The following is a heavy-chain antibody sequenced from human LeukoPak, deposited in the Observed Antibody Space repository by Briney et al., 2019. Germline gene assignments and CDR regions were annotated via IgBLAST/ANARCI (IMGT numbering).Heavy chain of an antibody. Sequence: GEPLNTSGQGSGYSFTSYSIGWVRQIHGKGLEWMGIFYPVESDTRNSPTFQGQVTISADKSITTAYLQWSRLQASDTAMYYCARLHLSGFDSGGWWYFDLWGRGTLVTVSS. CDR2: FYPVESDT. CDR3: ARLHLSGFDSGGWWYFDL. J-gene: IGHJ2*01. V-gene: IGHV5-51*01. CDR1: GYSFTSYS. D-gene: IGHD3-22*01.